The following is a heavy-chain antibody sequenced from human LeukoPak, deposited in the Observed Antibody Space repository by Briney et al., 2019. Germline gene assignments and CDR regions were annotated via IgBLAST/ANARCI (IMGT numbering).Heavy chain of an antibody. CDR3: TREGIALY. V-gene: IGHV3-48*03. J-gene: IGHJ4*02. Sequence: PGGSLRLSCAASGFTFSSFDMNWDRQAPGRGLEWVSYISSSGDTISYADAVKGRFTISRDNAKNSLFLQMNSLRAEDTAVYYCTREGIALYWGQGTPVTVSS. CDR2: ISSSGDTI. D-gene: IGHD6-13*01. CDR1: GFTFSSFD.